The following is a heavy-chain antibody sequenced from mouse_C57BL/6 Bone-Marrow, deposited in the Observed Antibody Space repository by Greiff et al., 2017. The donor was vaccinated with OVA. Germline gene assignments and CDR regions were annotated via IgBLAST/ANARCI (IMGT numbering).Heavy chain of an antibody. V-gene: IGHV1-69*01. J-gene: IGHJ4*01. D-gene: IGHD2-10*01. CDR2: IDPSDSYT. Sequence: QVQLQQPGAELVMPGASVKLSCKASGYTFTSYWMHWVKQRPGQGLEWIGEIDPSDSYTNYNQKFKGKSTLTVDKSSSTAYMQLSSLTSEDSAVYDCARPTRQRRDYYAMDYGGQGTSVTVSS. CDR3: ARPTRQRRDYYAMDY. CDR1: GYTFTSYW.